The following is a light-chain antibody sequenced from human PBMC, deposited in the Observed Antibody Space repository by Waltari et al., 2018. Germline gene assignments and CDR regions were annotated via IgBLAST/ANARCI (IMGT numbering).Light chain of an antibody. V-gene: IGKV4-1*01. CDR1: QSVLYSTNNQNY. Sequence: DIVMTQSPDSLAVSLGARAPINCKSSQSVLYSTNNQNYLAWYQQKPGQPPKLLIYWASTRESGVPDRFSGSGSGTDFTLTISSLQAEDVAVYYCQQYYSTPPTFGQGTKVEIK. CDR3: QQYYSTPPT. CDR2: WAS. J-gene: IGKJ1*01.